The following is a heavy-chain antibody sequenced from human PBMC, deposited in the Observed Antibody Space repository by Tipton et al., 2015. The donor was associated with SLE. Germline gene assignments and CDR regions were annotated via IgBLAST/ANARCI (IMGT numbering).Heavy chain of an antibody. CDR2: INPSGNT. CDR1: GGSFSGYY. CDR3: AREGSSWYYFDY. Sequence: LRLSCAVYGGSFSGYYWSWIRQPPGKGLEWIGEINPSGNTNYNPSLKSRVTISVDTSKNQFSLKLSSVTAADTAVYYCAREGSSWYYFDYWGQGTLVTVSS. V-gene: IGHV4-34*01. D-gene: IGHD6-13*01. J-gene: IGHJ4*02.